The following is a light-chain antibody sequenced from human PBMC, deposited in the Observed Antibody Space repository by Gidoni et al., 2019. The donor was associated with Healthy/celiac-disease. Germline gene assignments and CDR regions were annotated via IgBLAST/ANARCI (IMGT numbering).Light chain of an antibody. CDR1: QSVSSNY. CDR2: GAS. J-gene: IGKJ3*01. CDR3: RQYGSSSIT. Sequence: EIVFTQSPGTLSLSPGERATLSCRASQSVSSNYLAWYQQKPVEAPRLLICGASSRATGIPDRCSGSGSGTYFTITISRLEAEDFAVYYCRQYGSSSITFGPGTKVDIK. V-gene: IGKV3-20*01.